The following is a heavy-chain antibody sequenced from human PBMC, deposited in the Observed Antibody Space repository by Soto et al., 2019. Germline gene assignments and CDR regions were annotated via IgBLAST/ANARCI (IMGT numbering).Heavy chain of an antibody. D-gene: IGHD4-17*01. Sequence: PSETLSLTCTVSGGSISSGGYYWSWIRQHPGKGLEWIGYIYYSGSTNYNPSLKSRVTISVDTSKNQFSLKLSSVTAADTAVYYCARVHGDYGIDYWGQGTLVTVSS. J-gene: IGHJ4*02. CDR2: IYYSGST. V-gene: IGHV4-61*08. CDR1: GGSISSGGYY. CDR3: ARVHGDYGIDY.